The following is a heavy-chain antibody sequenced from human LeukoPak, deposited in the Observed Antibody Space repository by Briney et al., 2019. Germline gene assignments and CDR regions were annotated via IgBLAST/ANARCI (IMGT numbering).Heavy chain of an antibody. Sequence: PSETLSLTCTVSGGSISSYYWSWIRQPPGKGLEWIGYIYYSGSTNYNPPLKSRVTISVDTSKNQFSLKLSSVTAADTAVYYCARDSGGWYFYFDYWGQGTLVTVSS. D-gene: IGHD6-19*01. V-gene: IGHV4-59*01. J-gene: IGHJ4*02. CDR2: IYYSGST. CDR1: GGSISSYY. CDR3: ARDSGGWYFYFDY.